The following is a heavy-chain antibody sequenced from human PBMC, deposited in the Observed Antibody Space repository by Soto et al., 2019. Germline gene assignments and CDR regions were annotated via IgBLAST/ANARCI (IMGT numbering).Heavy chain of an antibody. CDR2: ISRSSIYL. CDR3: ARAHYYDSSGYIGY. Sequence: GSLRLSCAASGFTFSDYTMNWVRQAPGKGLEWVSSISRSSIYLYNVDSVKGRFTISRDNAKNSLYLQMNSLRAEDTAVYYCARAHYYDSSGYIGYWGQGTLVTVSS. D-gene: IGHD3-22*01. J-gene: IGHJ4*02. CDR1: GFTFSDYT. V-gene: IGHV3-21*01.